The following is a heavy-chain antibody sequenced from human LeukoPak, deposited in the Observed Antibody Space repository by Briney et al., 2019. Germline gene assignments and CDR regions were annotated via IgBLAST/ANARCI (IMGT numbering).Heavy chain of an antibody. CDR2: IYYSGST. D-gene: IGHD6-6*01. CDR1: GGSISSGGYY. V-gene: IGHV4-31*03. Sequence: SETLSLTCTVSGGSISSGGYYWSWIRQHPGKGLEWIGYIYYSGSTYYNLSLKSRVTISVDTSKNQFSLKLSSVTAADTAVYYCATAARPDFFDYWGQGTLVTVSS. CDR3: ATAARPDFFDY. J-gene: IGHJ4*02.